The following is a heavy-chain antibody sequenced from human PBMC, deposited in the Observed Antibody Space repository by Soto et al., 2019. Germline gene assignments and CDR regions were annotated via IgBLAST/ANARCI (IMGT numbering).Heavy chain of an antibody. CDR2: ITATGGTT. CDR3: AKGMVVAAYYFDY. J-gene: IGHJ4*02. CDR1: GFTFSSYA. Sequence: EVQLWESGGGLVQPGGSLRLSCAASGFTFSSYAMSWVRQAPGKGLEWVSAITATGGTTYYPDSVKGRFTISRDNSKNTLYLQMNSLRAEDTAVYYCAKGMVVAAYYFDYWGQGTLVSVSS. V-gene: IGHV3-23*01. D-gene: IGHD2-15*01.